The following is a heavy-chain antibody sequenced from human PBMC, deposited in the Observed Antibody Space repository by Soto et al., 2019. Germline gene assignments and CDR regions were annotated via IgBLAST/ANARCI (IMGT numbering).Heavy chain of an antibody. Sequence: EVPLVESGGGLVKPGGSIRLSCAASRFTFSNAWMTWVRHTPGKGLAWVGRIKSKTEGGTTTYAAPVKGRFTISRDDSKNTLYLQMNSLKTEDTAVYYCTTVRVTSVGVGHDNWFDPLGQGTPVTGSS. V-gene: IGHV3-15*01. CDR3: TTVRVTSVGVGHDNWFDP. J-gene: IGHJ5*02. D-gene: IGHD3-3*01. CDR2: IKSKTEGGTT. CDR1: RFTFSNAW.